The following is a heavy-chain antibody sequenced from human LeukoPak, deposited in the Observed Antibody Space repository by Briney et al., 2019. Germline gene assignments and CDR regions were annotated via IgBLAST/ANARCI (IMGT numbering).Heavy chain of an antibody. D-gene: IGHD1-26*01. CDR2: ISWNSGSI. V-gene: IGHV3-9*01. CDR1: GFTFDDYA. J-gene: IGHJ4*02. CDR3: ARMGATEYFDY. Sequence: PGGSLRLSCAASGFTFDDYAMHWVRQAPGKGLEWVSGISWNSGSIGYADSVKGRFTISRDNAKNSLYLQMNSLRAEDTALYYCARMGATEYFDYWGQGTLVTVSS.